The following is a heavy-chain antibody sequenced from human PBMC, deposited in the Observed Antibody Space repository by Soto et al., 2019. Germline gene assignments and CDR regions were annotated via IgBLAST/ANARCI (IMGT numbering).Heavy chain of an antibody. Sequence: EVQLVESGGGLVKPGGSLRLSCATSGFSFSNTWMNWVRQAPGKGLEWVGRIKSQTYGETIDYAAPVKGKFTMSRDDSPNPLYLPMNSMKAADTAVYYCTTESTTCPCDYWVQGTLVTVSS. J-gene: IGHJ4*02. CDR3: TTESTTCPCDY. CDR2: IKSQTYGETI. V-gene: IGHV3-15*07. CDR1: GFSFSNTW. D-gene: IGHD2-2*01.